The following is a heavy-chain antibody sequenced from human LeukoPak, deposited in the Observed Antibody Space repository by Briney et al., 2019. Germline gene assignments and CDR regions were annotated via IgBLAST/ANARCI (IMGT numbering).Heavy chain of an antibody. CDR3: ARGDFDWLLPWDY. D-gene: IGHD3-9*01. CDR1: GYTFTGYY. Sequence: RASVKVSCKASGYTFTGYYMHWVRQAPGPGLEWMGWINPNSGGTNYAQKFQGRVTMTRDTSISTAYMELSRLRSDDTAVYYCARGDFDWLLPWDYWGQGTLVTVSS. CDR2: INPNSGGT. V-gene: IGHV1-2*02. J-gene: IGHJ4*02.